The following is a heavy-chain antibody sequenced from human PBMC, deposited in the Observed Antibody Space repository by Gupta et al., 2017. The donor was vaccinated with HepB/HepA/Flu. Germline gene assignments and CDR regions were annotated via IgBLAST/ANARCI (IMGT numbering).Heavy chain of an antibody. CDR2: ISSSGST. CDR1: GASISSYY. D-gene: IGHD2-8*01. V-gene: IGHV4-59*08. J-gene: IGHJ4*02. CDR3: VRLDLRAWCFDW. Sequence: QLQLQESRPRLVKPSETLSLTCTASGASISSYYWSWIRQPPGKGLEWIGYISSSGSTNYNPSLKTRVTISVDTSKNQFSLKLSSVNAADTARECGVRLDLRAWCFDWWGRGTLGTVSS.